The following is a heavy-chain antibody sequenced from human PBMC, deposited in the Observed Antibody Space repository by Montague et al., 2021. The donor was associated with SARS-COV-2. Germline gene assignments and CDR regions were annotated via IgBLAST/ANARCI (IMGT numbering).Heavy chain of an antibody. D-gene: IGHD6-19*01. Sequence: YRSLSCAASGFTFGDYAINWFRQAPGKGLEWVASISGDGATAYYAESVLGRFAISRDNSKNTVLLQMDSLRVKDAAVYYCAKALYSGGFFFESGSDFWGQGTLVTVSS. CDR1: GFTFGDYA. V-gene: IGHV3-23*01. CDR2: ISGDGATA. J-gene: IGHJ4*02. CDR3: AKALYSGGFFFESGSDF.